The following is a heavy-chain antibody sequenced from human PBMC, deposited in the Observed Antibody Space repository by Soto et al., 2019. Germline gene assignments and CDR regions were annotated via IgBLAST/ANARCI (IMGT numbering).Heavy chain of an antibody. V-gene: IGHV3-48*02. J-gene: IGHJ5*02. D-gene: IGHD3-22*01. CDR3: ARESLYYYDSSGYFNWFDP. CDR2: ISSSSSTI. Sequence: EVQLVESGGGLVQPGGSLRLSCAASGFTFSSYSMNWVRQAPGKGLEWVSYISSSSSTIYYADSVKGRFTISRDNAKNSLYLQMNSLRDEDTAVYYCARESLYYYDSSGYFNWFDPWGQGTLVTFSS. CDR1: GFTFSSYS.